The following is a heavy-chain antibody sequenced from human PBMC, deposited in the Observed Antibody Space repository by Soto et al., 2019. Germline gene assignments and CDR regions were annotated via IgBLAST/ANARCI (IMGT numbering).Heavy chain of an antibody. J-gene: IGHJ4*02. CDR3: ARYRSGSSDY. V-gene: IGHV3-33*01. Sequence: GGSLRLSCVASGFIFSHYGMQWVRQSPGKGLEWVAVIWYDGGQRYYADAVKGRFTISRDNSKNTVSLDMNSLRVEDTGVYYCARYRSGSSDYWGQGALVTVSS. CDR2: IWYDGGQR. CDR1: GFIFSHYG. D-gene: IGHD6-19*01.